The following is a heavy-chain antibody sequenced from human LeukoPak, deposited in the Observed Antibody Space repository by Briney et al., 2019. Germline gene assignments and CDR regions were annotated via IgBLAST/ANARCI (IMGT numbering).Heavy chain of an antibody. V-gene: IGHV3-23*01. Sequence: GGSLRLSCAASGFTFSSYAMKWVRQATGKGLDWVSAISGSGGSSYYAVCVNGRFNISRDNSKNTLHLQMNSLRAEDTAVYYCAKCYYVSSGYFDYCGPRTLVTVSS. CDR1: GFTFSSYA. CDR3: AKCYYVSSGYFDY. D-gene: IGHD3-22*01. J-gene: IGHJ4*01. CDR2: ISGSGGSS.